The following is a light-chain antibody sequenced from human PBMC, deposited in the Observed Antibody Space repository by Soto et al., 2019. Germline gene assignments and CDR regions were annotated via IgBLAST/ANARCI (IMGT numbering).Light chain of an antibody. V-gene: IGLV2-14*01. CDR1: SSDVGGYDY. CDR3: RSYTTSSTRV. J-gene: IGLJ2*01. CDR2: EVS. Sequence: QSALTQPASVSGSPGQSITISCTGTSSDVGGYDYVSWYQQHPGKAPKVMIYEVSNRPSGVSYRFSGSKSGNTASLTISGLQAEDEADYYCRSYTTSSTRVFGGGTQLTVL.